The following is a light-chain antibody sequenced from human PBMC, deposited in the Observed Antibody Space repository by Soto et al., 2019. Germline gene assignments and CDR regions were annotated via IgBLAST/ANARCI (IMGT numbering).Light chain of an antibody. V-gene: IGLV2-18*02. CDR3: SSYTSSSPFV. CDR2: EVS. CDR1: SSDVGSYNR. J-gene: IGLJ2*01. Sequence: QSVLTQPPSVSGSPGQSVTISCTGTSSDVGSYNRVSWYQQPPGTAPKLMIYEVSNRPSGVPDRFSGSKSGNTASLTSSGLQAEDEADYYCSSYTSSSPFVFGGGTKLTVL.